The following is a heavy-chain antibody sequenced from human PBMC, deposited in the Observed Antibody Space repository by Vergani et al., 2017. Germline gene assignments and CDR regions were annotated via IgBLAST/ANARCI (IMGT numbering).Heavy chain of an antibody. CDR1: GYSFTSYW. J-gene: IGHJ2*01. D-gene: IGHD7-27*01. CDR2: IDPSDSST. V-gene: IGHV5-10-1*03. Sequence: EVQLVQSGAEVKKPGESLRISCKGSGYSFTSYWISWVGQMPGKGLEWMGRIDPSDSSTNYSPSFQGHVTISADKSLSTAYLQWSGLKASDTAMYYCARLRGLQYGDHWYFDLWGRGTLVTVSS. CDR3: ARLRGLQYGDHWYFDL.